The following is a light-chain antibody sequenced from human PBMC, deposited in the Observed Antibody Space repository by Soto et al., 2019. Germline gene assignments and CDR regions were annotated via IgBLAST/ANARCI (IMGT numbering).Light chain of an antibody. Sequence: EVVLTQSPGTLSLSPGDRATVSCRASQTVHSSFFAWYQQKGGQAPRLLIYGTSNRAAGIPDRFSGHGSGTDFTLTNDGLEPGDFAMYFCQQPGGYPPSSFGRGSRVEI. J-gene: IGKJ2*01. CDR3: QQPGGYPPSS. CDR1: QTVHSSF. V-gene: IGKV3-20*01. CDR2: GTS.